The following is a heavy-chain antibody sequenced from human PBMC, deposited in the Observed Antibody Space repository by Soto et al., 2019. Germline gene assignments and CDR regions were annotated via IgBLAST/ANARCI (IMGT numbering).Heavy chain of an antibody. V-gene: IGHV1-3*01. CDR1: GYSFSNYA. J-gene: IGHJ6*02. D-gene: IGHD2-15*01. Sequence: QVHLVQSGAEVKKPGASVKVSCKASGYSFSNYAMHWVRQAPGQRLEWMGWINAGNGNTKYPQKFQDRVTITRDRPARTAYMELSRLRSEDTAVYYFGKGGNIAVVVADYGMDVWGQGTTVTVSS. CDR3: GKGGNIAVVVADYGMDV. CDR2: INAGNGNT.